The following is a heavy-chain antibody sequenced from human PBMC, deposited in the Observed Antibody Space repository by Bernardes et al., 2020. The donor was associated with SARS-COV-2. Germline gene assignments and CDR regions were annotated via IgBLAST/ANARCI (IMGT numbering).Heavy chain of an antibody. Sequence: SGPTLVKPTQTLTLTCTFSGFSLSTSGMCVSWIRQPPGKALEWLALIDWDDDKYYSTSLKTRLTISKDTSKNQVDLTMTNMDPVDTATYYCARTYKYGDPDWGYYYGMDVWGQGTTVTVSS. CDR1: GFSLSTSGMC. CDR3: ARTYKYGDPDWGYYYGMDV. V-gene: IGHV2-70*01. D-gene: IGHD4-17*01. J-gene: IGHJ6*02. CDR2: IDWDDDK.